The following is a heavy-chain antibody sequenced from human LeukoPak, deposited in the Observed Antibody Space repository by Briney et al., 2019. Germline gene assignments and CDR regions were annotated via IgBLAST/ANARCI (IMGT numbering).Heavy chain of an antibody. CDR1: GFTFSSYA. J-gene: IGHJ6*03. CDR2: ISGSGGST. Sequence: PGGSLRLSCAASGFTFSSYAMSWVRQAPGKGLEWVSAISGSGGSTYYADSVKGRFTISRDNSKNTLYLQMNSLRAEDTAIYYCARVAYYDFWSRLIPHTYYMDVWGKGTTVIVSS. V-gene: IGHV3-23*01. CDR3: ARVAYYDFWSRLIPHTYYMDV. D-gene: IGHD3-3*01.